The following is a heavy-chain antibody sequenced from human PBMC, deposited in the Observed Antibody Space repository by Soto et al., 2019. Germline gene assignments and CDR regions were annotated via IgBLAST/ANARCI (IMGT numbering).Heavy chain of an antibody. CDR1: GGSISSGGYS. CDR2: IYHSGST. Sequence: QLQLQESGSGLVKPSQTLSLTCAVSGGSISSGGYSWSWIRQPPGKGLAWIGYIYHSGSTYYNPSLKSRVTISVDRSKTQFSLMLSSVTAADTAVYYCARRRGFPYYYGMDVWGQGTTVTVSS. D-gene: IGHD5-12*01. J-gene: IGHJ6*02. CDR3: ARRRGFPYYYGMDV. V-gene: IGHV4-30-2*01.